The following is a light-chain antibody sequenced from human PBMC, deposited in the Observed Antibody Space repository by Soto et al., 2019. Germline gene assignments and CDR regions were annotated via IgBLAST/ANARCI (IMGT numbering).Light chain of an antibody. J-gene: IGLJ2*01. CDR1: SGSIATNY. CDR3: QSYDSSPLV. V-gene: IGLV6-57*03. CDR2: EHH. Sequence: NFVLSQPHSVSESLGXRVTISCTRSSGSIATNYVQWYQQRPGSAPTTLTYEHHQTLSGVPDRFSXSIDSSSSSXSLXIFGLKSGHEVDYYCQSYDSSPLVFGAGTKVTVL.